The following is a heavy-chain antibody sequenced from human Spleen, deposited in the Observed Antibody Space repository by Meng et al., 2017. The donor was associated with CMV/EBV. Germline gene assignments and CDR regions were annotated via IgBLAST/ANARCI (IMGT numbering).Heavy chain of an antibody. Sequence: FPFRAYSMTWIRQAPGEGLECVSFISGTGNTIKYADSVKGRFTISRDNAKNSLYLQMNSLRAEDTAVYYCARDLGYCTVGSCFFSDYWGQGTLVTVSS. D-gene: IGHD2-15*01. J-gene: IGHJ4*02. CDR1: FPFRAYS. CDR3: ARDLGYCTVGSCFFSDY. CDR2: ISGTGNTI. V-gene: IGHV3-11*04.